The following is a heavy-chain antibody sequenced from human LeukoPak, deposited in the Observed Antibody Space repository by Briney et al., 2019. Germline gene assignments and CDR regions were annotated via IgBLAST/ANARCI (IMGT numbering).Heavy chain of an antibody. CDR3: ARKHSSGWLFDY. CDR2: IYYTGSTRST. V-gene: IGHV4-59*01. J-gene: IGHJ4*02. Sequence: PSGTLSLTCSVSGGSTTSYYWSWIRQPPGKGLEWIGYIYYTGSTRSTNYNPSLKSRVTISEDTSENQFSLSLSSVTAADTAVYFCARKHSSGWLFDYWGQGALVTVSS. CDR1: GGSTTSYY. D-gene: IGHD6-19*01.